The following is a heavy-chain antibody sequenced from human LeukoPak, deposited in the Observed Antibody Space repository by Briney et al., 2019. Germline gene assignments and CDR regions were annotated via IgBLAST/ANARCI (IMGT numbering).Heavy chain of an antibody. CDR3: AIRGGSGWHVY. CDR1: GKTLSDLS. D-gene: IGHD6-19*01. CDR2: SDPEDGER. V-gene: IGHV1-24*01. Sequence: ASVKVSCKVSGKTLSDLSIRWLRQPPGKGLEWLGGSDPEDGERIYAQMFQGRVTMTEDTSIDTAYMELSSLRSEDTAVYYCAIRGGSGWHVYWGQGTLVTVSS. J-gene: IGHJ4*02.